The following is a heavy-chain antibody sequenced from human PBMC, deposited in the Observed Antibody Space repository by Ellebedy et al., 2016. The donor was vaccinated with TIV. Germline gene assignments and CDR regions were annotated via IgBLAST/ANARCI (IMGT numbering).Heavy chain of an antibody. CDR2: IHYSGTA. D-gene: IGHD1-26*01. J-gene: IGHJ4*02. CDR1: GGSISNDY. CDR3: ARDGGRHAHFDN. Sequence: MPSETLSLTCIVSGGSISNDYWSWIRQPPGKGLEYIGYIHYSGTARYESALNSRATISVDTSKNQVYLKLTSVTAADTAVYYCARDGGRHAHFDNWGQGTLVTVSS. V-gene: IGHV4-59*12.